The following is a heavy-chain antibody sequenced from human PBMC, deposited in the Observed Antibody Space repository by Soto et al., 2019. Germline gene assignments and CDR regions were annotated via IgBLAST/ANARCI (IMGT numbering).Heavy chain of an antibody. CDR3: AKDPTGLGSYKPVDV. J-gene: IGHJ6*04. CDR1: GFTFSSYA. CDR2: ISGSGGST. V-gene: IGHV3-23*01. D-gene: IGHD3-10*01. Sequence: GGSLRLSCAASGFTFSSYAMSWVRQAPGKGLEWVSAISGSGGSTYYADSVKGRFTISRDNSKNTLYLQMNSLRAEDTAVYYCAKDPTGLGSYKPVDVWGKGTTVTVSS.